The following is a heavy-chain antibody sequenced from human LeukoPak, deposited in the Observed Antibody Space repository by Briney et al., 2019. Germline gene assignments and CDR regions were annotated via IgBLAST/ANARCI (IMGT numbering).Heavy chain of an antibody. CDR2: IYYSGST. Sequence: SETLSLTCTVSGGSISSSSYYWGWIRQPPGKGLEWIGSIYYSGSTYYNPSLKSRVTISVDTSKNQFSLKLSSVTAADTAVYYCARLSGSHQAFDIWGQGTMVTVSS. D-gene: IGHD1-26*01. CDR3: ARLSGSHQAFDI. V-gene: IGHV4-39*07. J-gene: IGHJ3*02. CDR1: GGSISSSSYY.